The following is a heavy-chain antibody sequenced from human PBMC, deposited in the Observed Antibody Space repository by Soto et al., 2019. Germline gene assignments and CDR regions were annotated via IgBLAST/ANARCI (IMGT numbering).Heavy chain of an antibody. Sequence: QVQLVESGGGVVQPGRSLRLSCAASGFTFSSYGMHWVRQAPGKGLEWVAVISYDENNKYYADSVKGRFTISRDNSKNTLYLQMNIMRAEDTAVYYCAKDVGYSSTWWELFWGQGTLVTVSS. CDR3: AKDVGYSSTWWELF. CDR1: GFTFSSYG. CDR2: ISYDENNK. D-gene: IGHD6-13*01. J-gene: IGHJ4*02. V-gene: IGHV3-30*18.